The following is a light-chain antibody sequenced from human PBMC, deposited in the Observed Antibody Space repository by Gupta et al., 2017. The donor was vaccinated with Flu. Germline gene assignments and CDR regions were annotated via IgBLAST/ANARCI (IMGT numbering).Light chain of an antibody. CDR2: AAS. CDR1: QGTSSS. Sequence: DRVTITCRASQGTSSSLAWYQQEPGKAPKLLIYAASTLQSGVPSRFSGSGSGTEFTLTISSLQPGDFATYYCQHLNHYPPWTFGQGTKVEIK. J-gene: IGKJ1*01. V-gene: IGKV1-9*01. CDR3: QHLNHYPPWT.